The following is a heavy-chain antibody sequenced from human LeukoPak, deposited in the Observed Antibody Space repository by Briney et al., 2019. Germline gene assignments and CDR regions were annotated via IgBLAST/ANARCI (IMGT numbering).Heavy chain of an antibody. CDR2: ISSSSSYI. V-gene: IGHV3-21*01. J-gene: IGHJ4*02. CDR3: ARVKVYYDSSGEALDY. Sequence: GGSLRLSCAASGFTFSSYSMNWVRQAPGKGLEWVSSISSSSSYINYADSVKGRFTISRDNAKNTLYLQMNSLRAEDTAVYYCARVKVYYDSSGEALDYWGQGTLVTVSS. CDR1: GFTFSSYS. D-gene: IGHD3-22*01.